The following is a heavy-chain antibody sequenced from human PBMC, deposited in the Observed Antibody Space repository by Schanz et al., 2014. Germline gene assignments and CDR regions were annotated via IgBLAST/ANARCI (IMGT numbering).Heavy chain of an antibody. V-gene: IGHV1-69*08. CDR3: ARDGRGYACPLSSYPMDD. D-gene: IGHD2-15*01. J-gene: IGHJ6*01. CDR2: IIPFLAVS. CDR1: GGTFDTYK. Sequence: QDQLLQSGAAVKKPGSSVRLSCKASGGTFDTYKIAWVRQVPGQGLEWMGRIIPFLAVSNYAQDFQGRVTITPDRATSADHMDLRSLRTDDTGLYYCARDGRGYACPLSSYPMDDWGQGTTVSVSA.